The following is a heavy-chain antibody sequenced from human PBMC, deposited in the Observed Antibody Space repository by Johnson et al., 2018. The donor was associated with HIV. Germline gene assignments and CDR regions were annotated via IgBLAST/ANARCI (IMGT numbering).Heavy chain of an antibody. D-gene: IGHD1-1*01. V-gene: IGHV3-30*04. Sequence: QVQLVESGGGVVQPARSLRLSCAASGFTFSSYSMHWVRQAPGKGLEWVAGISNDGRNKYYADSVKGRFTISRDNSKNTLFLQMNSLRAEDTSVYYCAVLTTGGLRVGNFDIWGQGTMVTVSS. CDR3: AVLTTGGLRVGNFDI. CDR1: GFTFSSYS. CDR2: ISNDGRNK. J-gene: IGHJ3*02.